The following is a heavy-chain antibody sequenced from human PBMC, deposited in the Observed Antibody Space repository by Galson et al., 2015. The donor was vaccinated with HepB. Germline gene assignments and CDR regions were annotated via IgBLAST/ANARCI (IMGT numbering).Heavy chain of an antibody. Sequence: SVKVSCKASGYTFTSYAMNWVRQAPGQGLEWMGWINTNTGNPTYAQGFTGRFVFSLDTSVSTAYLQISSLKAEDTAVYYCARAHRLKAAAGTDWFDPWGQGTLVTVSS. V-gene: IGHV7-4-1*02. J-gene: IGHJ5*02. CDR3: ARAHRLKAAAGTDWFDP. D-gene: IGHD6-13*01. CDR1: GYTFTSYA. CDR2: INTNTGNP.